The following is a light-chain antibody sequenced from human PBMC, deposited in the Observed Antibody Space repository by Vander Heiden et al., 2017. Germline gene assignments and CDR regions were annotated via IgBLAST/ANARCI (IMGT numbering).Light chain of an antibody. CDR1: ALPKKY. V-gene: IGLV3-10*01. J-gene: IGLJ1*01. CDR2: EDS. Sequence: SYALTHAPAASGDTGQTARITCSGDALPKKYAYWYQQKSGQAPVLVIYEDSKRPSGIPERFSGSSSGTMSTLTISGSQVYDESDYYCCSSYISGNQRVVFGTGTKVTVL. CDR3: CSSYISGNQRVV.